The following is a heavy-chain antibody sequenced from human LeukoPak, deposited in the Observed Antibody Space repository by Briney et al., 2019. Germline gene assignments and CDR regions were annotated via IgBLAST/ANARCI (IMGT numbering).Heavy chain of an antibody. V-gene: IGHV3-74*01. D-gene: IGHD3-9*01. J-gene: IGHJ3*02. Sequence: GGSLRLSCAASGFTFSSYWMHWVRQAPGKGLVWVSRINSGGSSTSYADSVKGRFTISRDNAKNTLYLQMNSLRAEDTAVYYCARVESYFDWLLYAFDIWGQGTMVTVSS. CDR2: INSGGSST. CDR3: ARVESYFDWLLYAFDI. CDR1: GFTFSSYW.